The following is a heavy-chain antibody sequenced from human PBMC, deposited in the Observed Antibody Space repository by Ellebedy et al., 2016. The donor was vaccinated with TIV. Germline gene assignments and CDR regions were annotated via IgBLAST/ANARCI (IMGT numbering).Heavy chain of an antibody. CDR1: GYTFNRYA. J-gene: IGHJ5*02. D-gene: IGHD3-10*01. Sequence: AASVKVSCKASGYTFNRYAVHWVRQAPGQRLEWMGWNIGGNGSTKYSQKFQGRRIITRDTSANTAYMELSSLRSEDTAVYYCSTGIAVRAQYSILGKSTNWFDPWGQGTLVTVSS. CDR2: NIGGNGST. CDR3: STGIAVRAQYSILGKSTNWFDP. V-gene: IGHV1-3*01.